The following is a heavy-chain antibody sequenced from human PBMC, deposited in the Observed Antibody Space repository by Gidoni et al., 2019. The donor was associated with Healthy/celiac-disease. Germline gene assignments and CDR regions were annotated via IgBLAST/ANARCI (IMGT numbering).Heavy chain of an antibody. J-gene: IGHJ6*02. CDR3: ARDLGGDGSSWWYYYYGMDV. CDR1: GYTFPSYA. CDR2: INTNTGNP. V-gene: IGHV7-4-1*01. Sequence: QVQLVQSGSELKKPGASVKVSCKASGYTFPSYAMNWVRQAPGQGLEWMGWINTNTGNPTYAQGFTGRFVFSLDTSVSTAYLQICSLKAEDTAVYYCARDLGGDGSSWWYYYYGMDVWGQGTTVTVSS. D-gene: IGHD6-13*01.